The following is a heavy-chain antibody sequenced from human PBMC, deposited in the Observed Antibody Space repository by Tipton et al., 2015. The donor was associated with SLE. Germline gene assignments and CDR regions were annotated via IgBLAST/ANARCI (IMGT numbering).Heavy chain of an antibody. V-gene: IGHV4-4*07. CDR2: IYTSGST. CDR3: ARGQGVRGVIEGNWFDP. Sequence: LRLSCTVSGGSISSYYWSWIRQPAGKGLEWIGRIYTSGSTNYNPSLKSRVTISVDTSKNQFSLKLSSVTAADTAVYYCARGQGVRGVIEGNWFDPWGQGTLVTVSS. J-gene: IGHJ5*02. D-gene: IGHD3-10*01. CDR1: GGSISSYY.